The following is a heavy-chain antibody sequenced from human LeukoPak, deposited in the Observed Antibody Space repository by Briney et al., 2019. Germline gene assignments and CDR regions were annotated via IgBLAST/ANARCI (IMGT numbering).Heavy chain of an antibody. Sequence: SQTLSLTCTVSGGSISSGDYYWSWIRQPPGKGLEWIGYIYYSGSTYYNPSLKSRVTISVDTSKNQFSLKLSSVTAADTAVYYCARSGSVRAVVGWFDPWGQGTLVTVSS. CDR2: IYYSGST. CDR3: ARSGSVRAVVGWFDP. J-gene: IGHJ5*02. CDR1: GGSISSGDYY. V-gene: IGHV4-30-4*01. D-gene: IGHD6-19*01.